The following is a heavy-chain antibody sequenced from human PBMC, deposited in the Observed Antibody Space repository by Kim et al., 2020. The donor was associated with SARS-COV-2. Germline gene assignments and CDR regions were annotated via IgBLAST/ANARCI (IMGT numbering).Heavy chain of an antibody. V-gene: IGHV3-48*03. CDR3: ARDRRSGWTYYYYGMDV. Sequence: GGSLRLSCAASGFTFSSYEMNWVRQAPGKGLEWVSYISSSGSTIYYADSVKGRFTISRDNAKNSLYLQMNSLRAEDTAVYYCARDRRSGWTYYYYGMDVWGQGTTVTVSS. J-gene: IGHJ6*02. D-gene: IGHD6-19*01. CDR1: GFTFSSYE. CDR2: ISSSGSTI.